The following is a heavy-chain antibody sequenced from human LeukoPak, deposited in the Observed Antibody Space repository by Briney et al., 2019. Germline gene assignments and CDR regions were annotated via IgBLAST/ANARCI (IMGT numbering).Heavy chain of an antibody. CDR3: AKDGPFDRSRGGNSAERTDAFDI. D-gene: IGHD4-23*01. V-gene: IGHV3-23*01. Sequence: GGSLRLSRAASGFTFSSYAMSWVRQAPGKGLEWVSAISGSGGSTYYADSVKGRFTISRDNSKNTLYLQMNSLRAEDTAVYYCAKDGPFDRSRGGNSAERTDAFDIWGQGTMVTVSS. J-gene: IGHJ3*02. CDR2: ISGSGGST. CDR1: GFTFSSYA.